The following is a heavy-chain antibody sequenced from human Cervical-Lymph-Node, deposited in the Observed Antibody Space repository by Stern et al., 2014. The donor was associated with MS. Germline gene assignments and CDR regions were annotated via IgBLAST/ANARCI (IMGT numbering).Heavy chain of an antibody. J-gene: IGHJ4*02. CDR2: ISWNSVAI. CDR3: AKDSTATTSYFDS. Sequence: EVHLVESGGGLVQSGRSLRLSCAASGFTFDDYAVHWVRQAPGKGLEWVSGISWNSVAIAYADSVKGRFTISRDNARNSLYLQLDSLRPEDTALYYCAKDSTATTSYFDSWGQGTLVTVSS. CDR1: GFTFDDYA. V-gene: IGHV3-9*01. D-gene: IGHD4-17*01.